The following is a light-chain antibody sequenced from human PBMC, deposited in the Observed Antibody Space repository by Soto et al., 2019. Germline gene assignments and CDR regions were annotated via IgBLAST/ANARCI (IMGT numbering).Light chain of an antibody. CDR3: QQYNNWPWT. CDR2: DAF. CDR1: QSVSGY. Sequence: EIVLTQSPGTLSLSPGDRATLSCWASQSVSGYLAWYQQKLGQPPRLLIYDAFNRAAGIPARFSGSGSGTEFTLTISSLQSEDFAVYYCQQYNNWPWTFGQGTKVDIK. J-gene: IGKJ1*01. V-gene: IGKV3-11*01.